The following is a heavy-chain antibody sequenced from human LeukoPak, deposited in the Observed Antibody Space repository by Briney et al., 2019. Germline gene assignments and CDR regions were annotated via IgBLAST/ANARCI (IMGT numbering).Heavy chain of an antibody. D-gene: IGHD3-22*01. Sequence: GGSLRLSCAASGFTFSSYWMHWVRQAPGKGLVWVSRINSDGSSTSYADSVKGRFTISRDNAKNTLYLQMNSLRAEDTDVYYCARGRGGYYYFNYWGQGTLVTVSS. CDR2: INSDGSST. V-gene: IGHV3-74*01. J-gene: IGHJ4*02. CDR3: ARGRGGYYYFNY. CDR1: GFTFSSYW.